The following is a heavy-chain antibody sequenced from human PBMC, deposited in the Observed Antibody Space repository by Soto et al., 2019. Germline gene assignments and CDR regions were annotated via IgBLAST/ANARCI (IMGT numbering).Heavy chain of an antibody. J-gene: IGHJ4*02. D-gene: IGHD1-26*01. V-gene: IGHV3-9*01. CDR1: GFTFDDSA. CDR2: ISWNSGSI. Sequence: PGGSLSLSCAAFGFTFDDSAMRWARQAPGKGLEWVSVISWNSGSIGYADSVNGRFTTSRDNAKNCLYLQMNSLRAEDTALYYCAKDRGGSYYMRVEFDYWGQGTLVTVSS. CDR3: AKDRGGSYYMRVEFDY.